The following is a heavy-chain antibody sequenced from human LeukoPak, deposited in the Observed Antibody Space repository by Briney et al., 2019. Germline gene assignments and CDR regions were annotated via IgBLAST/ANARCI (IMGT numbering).Heavy chain of an antibody. CDR1: GFIFSSYA. Sequence: GGSLRLSCAASGFIFSSYAMSWVRQAPGKGLEWVSAISSSASSTYYADSVKGRFTISRDNSKNTLYLQMNSLRAEDTAVYYCAKDQSAHSYGDFYDYWGQGTLVTVSS. J-gene: IGHJ4*02. D-gene: IGHD5-18*01. CDR3: AKDQSAHSYGDFYDY. CDR2: ISSSASST. V-gene: IGHV3-23*01.